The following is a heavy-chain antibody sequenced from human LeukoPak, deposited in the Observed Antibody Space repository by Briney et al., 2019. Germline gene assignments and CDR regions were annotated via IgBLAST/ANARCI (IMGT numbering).Heavy chain of an antibody. D-gene: IGHD3-16*01. J-gene: IGHJ4*02. CDR3: AKVAEGAPFDY. CDR1: GFTFSTYG. Sequence: GGSLRLSCAASGFTFSTYGMHWVRQAPGKGLEWVALISYDGSNKYYVDSVKGRFTISRDNSKNTLYLQMNSLRAEDTAVYYCAKVAEGAPFDYWGQGTLVTVSS. CDR2: ISYDGSNK. V-gene: IGHV3-30*18.